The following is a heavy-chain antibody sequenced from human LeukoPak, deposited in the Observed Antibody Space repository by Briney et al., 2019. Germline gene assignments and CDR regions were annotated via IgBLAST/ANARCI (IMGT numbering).Heavy chain of an antibody. CDR3: AGGRTLRFFDV. CDR1: GGSFSGYF. D-gene: IGHD3-3*01. J-gene: IGHJ6*02. Sequence: SETLSLTCAVYGGSFSGYFWNWIRQPPVKGLEWIGEINHSGSTNYNPSLKSRVTISVDTSKNQFSLKLSSVTAADTAIYYCAGGRTLRFFDVWGQGTTVTVSS. V-gene: IGHV4-34*01. CDR2: INHSGST.